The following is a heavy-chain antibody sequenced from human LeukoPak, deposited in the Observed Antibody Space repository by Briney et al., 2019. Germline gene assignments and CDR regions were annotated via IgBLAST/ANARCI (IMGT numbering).Heavy chain of an antibody. CDR3: ARAPPPDFDY. CDR2: IYYSGST. J-gene: IGHJ4*02. Sequence: SETLSLTCTVSGGSISSYYWSWIRQPPGKGLEWIGYIYYSGSTNYNPSLKSRVTISVDTSKNQFSLKLSSVTAADTAVYYCARAPPPDFDYWGRGTLVTVSS. CDR1: GGSISSYY. V-gene: IGHV4-59*12.